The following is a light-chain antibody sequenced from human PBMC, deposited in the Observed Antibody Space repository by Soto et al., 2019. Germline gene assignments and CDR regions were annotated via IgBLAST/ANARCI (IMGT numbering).Light chain of an antibody. CDR1: SSDVGGYDH. CDR3: RSYAGNNNLI. CDR2: DVS. Sequence: QSALTQPPSASGSPGQSVTISCTGTSSDVGGYDHVSWYQQHPGKAPKLMIYDVSKRPSGVPDRFAGSKSGNSASLTVSGLQAEDEADYYCRSYAGNNNLIFGGGTKLTVL. J-gene: IGLJ2*01. V-gene: IGLV2-8*01.